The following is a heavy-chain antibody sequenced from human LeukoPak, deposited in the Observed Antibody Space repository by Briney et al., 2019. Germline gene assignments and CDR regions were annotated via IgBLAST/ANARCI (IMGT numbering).Heavy chain of an antibody. V-gene: IGHV3-30-3*01. CDR2: ISYDGSNK. Sequence: GGSLRLSCAASGFTFSSYAMHWVRQAPGKGLEWVAVISYDGSNKYYADSVKGRFTISRDNSKNTLYLQMNSLRAEDTAVYYCARARDIVVVVAATYVFDYWGQGTLVTVSS. J-gene: IGHJ4*02. CDR1: GFTFSSYA. CDR3: ARARDIVVVVAATYVFDY. D-gene: IGHD2-15*01.